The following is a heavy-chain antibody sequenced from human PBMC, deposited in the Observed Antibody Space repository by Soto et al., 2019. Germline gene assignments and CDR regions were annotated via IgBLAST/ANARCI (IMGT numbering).Heavy chain of an antibody. V-gene: IGHV1-3*01. CDR1: GYTFTSYA. CDR3: ARPHFSSSYYFDY. J-gene: IGHJ4*02. Sequence: ASVKVSCKASGYTFTSYALHWVRQAPGQRLEWMGWINAGNGNTKYSKKFQGRVTITRDTSASTAYMELSSLRSEDTAVYYCARPHFSSSYYFDYWGQGTLVTVSS. D-gene: IGHD6-13*01. CDR2: INAGNGNT.